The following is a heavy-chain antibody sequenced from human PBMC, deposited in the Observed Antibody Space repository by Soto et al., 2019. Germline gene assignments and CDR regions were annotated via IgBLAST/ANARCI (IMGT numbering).Heavy chain of an antibody. J-gene: IGHJ4*02. CDR1: GGTFSSNT. CDR2: ISAYNGNT. CDR3: ARERGYGDYDSGY. V-gene: IGHV1-18*01. D-gene: IGHD4-17*01. Sequence: ASVKVSCKASGGTFSSNTSSWVRQAPGQGLEWMGWISAYNGNTNYAQKLQGRVTMTTDTSTSTAYMELRSLRSDDTAVYYCARERGYGDYDSGYWGQGTLVTVSS.